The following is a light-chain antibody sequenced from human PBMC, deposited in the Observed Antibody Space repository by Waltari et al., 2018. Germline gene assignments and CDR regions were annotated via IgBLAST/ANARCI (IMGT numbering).Light chain of an antibody. CDR2: HAS. J-gene: IGKJ4*01. CDR1: QSIATD. Sequence: EVVMTQSPATLSVSPGERATLSCRASQSIATDLAWYQHKPGQAPRLRIYHASTRATAIPTRFRGSGSGTDFTLTISGLQSEDSAVYYCQQYNRWPPLTFGGGTKVEI. V-gene: IGKV3D-15*01. CDR3: QQYNRWPPLT.